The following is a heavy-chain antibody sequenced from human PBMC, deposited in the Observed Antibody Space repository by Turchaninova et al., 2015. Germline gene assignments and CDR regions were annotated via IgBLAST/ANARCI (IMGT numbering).Heavy chain of an antibody. V-gene: IGHV1-69*01. J-gene: IGHJ4*02. CDR2: IIPIFGTT. Sequence: GAEVKRPGSSVKVSCKAYGTTFSSYAITWVRQAPGHGLEWMGGIIPIFGTTQYAQKFQGRVTITADESTSTAYMELNSLRSEDTAVYYCAREAVYCSGVGCYSYWGQGSLVTVSS. CDR1: GTTFSSYA. CDR3: AREAVYCSGVGCYSY. D-gene: IGHD2-15*01.